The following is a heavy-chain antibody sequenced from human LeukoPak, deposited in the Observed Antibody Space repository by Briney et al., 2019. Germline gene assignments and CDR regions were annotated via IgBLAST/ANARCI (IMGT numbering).Heavy chain of an antibody. D-gene: IGHD6-19*01. CDR1: GYSISSGYY. CDR3: ARSGASSSGWPFDF. CDR2: IYHSGST. Sequence: SETLSLTCTVSGYSISSGYYWGWIRQPPGKGLEWIGSIYHSGSTYYNPSLKSRVTISVDTSKNQFSLTVSSVTAADTAVYYCARSGASSSGWPFDFWGQGTLVTVPS. J-gene: IGHJ4*02. V-gene: IGHV4-38-2*02.